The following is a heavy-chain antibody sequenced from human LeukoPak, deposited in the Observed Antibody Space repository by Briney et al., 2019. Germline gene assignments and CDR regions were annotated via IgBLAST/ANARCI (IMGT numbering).Heavy chain of an antibody. D-gene: IGHD4-23*01. Sequence: SETLSLTCTVSGGPISSYYWSWIRQPPGKGLEWIGYIYYSGGTNYNPSLKSRVTISLDTSKTQFSLNLSSVTAADTAVYYCARRGMVVTPGAFDIWGQGIMVTVSS. J-gene: IGHJ3*02. CDR3: ARRGMVVTPGAFDI. CDR2: IYYSGGT. CDR1: GGPISSYY. V-gene: IGHV4-59*08.